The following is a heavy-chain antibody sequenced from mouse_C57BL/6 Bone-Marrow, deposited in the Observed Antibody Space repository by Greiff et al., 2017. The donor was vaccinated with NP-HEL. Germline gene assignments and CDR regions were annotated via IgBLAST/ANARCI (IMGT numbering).Heavy chain of an antibody. CDR1: GYTFTSYW. J-gene: IGHJ4*01. CDR3: AREVYYYGSTFMDY. Sequence: VKLQQPGAELVRPGSSVKLSCKASGYTFTSYWMHWVKQRPIQGLEWIGNIDPSDSETHYNQKFKDKATLTEDKSSSTAYMQLSSLTSEDSAVYYCAREVYYYGSTFMDYWGQGTSVTVSS. D-gene: IGHD1-1*01. CDR2: IDPSDSET. V-gene: IGHV1-52*01.